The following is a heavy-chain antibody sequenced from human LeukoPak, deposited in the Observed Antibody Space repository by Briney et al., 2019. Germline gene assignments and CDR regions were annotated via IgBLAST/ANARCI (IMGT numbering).Heavy chain of an antibody. CDR1: GYTFTSYA. V-gene: IGHV7-4-1*02. D-gene: IGHD6-19*01. CDR3: ARDLQWLPRLYYYYYGMDV. Sequence: ASVKVXCKASGYTFTSYAMNWVRQAPGQGLXXMXWINTNTGNPTYAQGFTGRFVFSLDTSVSTAYLQISSLKAEDTAVYYCARDLQWLPRLYYYYYGMDVWGQGTTVTVSS. J-gene: IGHJ6*02. CDR2: INTNTGNP.